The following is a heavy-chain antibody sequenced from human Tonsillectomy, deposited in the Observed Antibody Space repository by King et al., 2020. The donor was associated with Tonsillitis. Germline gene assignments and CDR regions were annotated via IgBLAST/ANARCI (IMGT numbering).Heavy chain of an antibody. CDR2: INSDGSST. CDR3: ARDGGSHDAFDI. CDR1: GFTFSSYW. Sequence: VQLVESGGGLVQPGGSLRLSCAASGFTFSSYWMHWVRQAPGKGLVWVSRINSDGSSTSYADSVKGRFTISRDNAKNTLYLQMNSRRAEDTAVYYCARDGGSHDAFDIWGQGTMVTVSS. D-gene: IGHD3-16*01. V-gene: IGHV3-74*01. J-gene: IGHJ3*02.